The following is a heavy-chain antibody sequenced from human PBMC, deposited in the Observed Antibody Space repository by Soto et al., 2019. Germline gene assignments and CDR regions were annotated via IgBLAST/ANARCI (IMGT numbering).Heavy chain of an antibody. J-gene: IGHJ6*02. CDR1: GYSFTIYW. CDR2: IDPSDSHT. Sequence: GESLKISCKGSGYSFTIYWITWVRQRPGKGLEWMGRIDPSDSHTNYSPSFQGHVTISADKSISTAYLQWSSLKASDTAMYYCARIMTTVTIDYYGMDVWGQGTTVTVSS. D-gene: IGHD4-17*01. CDR3: ARIMTTVTIDYYGMDV. V-gene: IGHV5-10-1*01.